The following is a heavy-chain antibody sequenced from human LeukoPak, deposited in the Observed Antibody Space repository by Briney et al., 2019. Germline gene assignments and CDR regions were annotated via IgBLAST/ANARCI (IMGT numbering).Heavy chain of an antibody. CDR2: INHNGNVN. J-gene: IGHJ4*02. Sequence: PGGSLRLSCAASGFTFSSYWMNWARQAPGKGLEWVASINHNGNVNYYVDSVKGRFTISRDNAKNSLYLQMSNLRAEDTAVYYCTIESGTPHSLYYFDYWGQGTLVTVSS. CDR1: GFTFSSYW. D-gene: IGHD1-1*01. V-gene: IGHV3-7*03. CDR3: TIESGTPHSLYYFDY.